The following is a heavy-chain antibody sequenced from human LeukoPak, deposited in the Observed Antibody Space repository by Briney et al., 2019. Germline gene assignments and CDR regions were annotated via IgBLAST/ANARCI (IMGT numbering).Heavy chain of an antibody. CDR2: ISGSSGSI. D-gene: IGHD6-13*01. CDR1: GFIFSDYS. V-gene: IGHV3-23*01. Sequence: GGSLRLSCAASGFIFSDYSMTWVRQAPGKGPEWVSCISGSSGSIYYADSVKGRFTISRDNSKHTLYLQMNSLRAEDTAIYYCVKTGAIRHTASWYQSSEFDPWGQGALVTVCS. J-gene: IGHJ5*02. CDR3: VKTGAIRHTASWYQSSEFDP.